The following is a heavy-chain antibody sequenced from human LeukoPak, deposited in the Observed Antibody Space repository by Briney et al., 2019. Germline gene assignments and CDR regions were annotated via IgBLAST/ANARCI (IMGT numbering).Heavy chain of an antibody. CDR2: ISGNGDKT. CDR1: GFTFSNYV. Sequence: GGSLRLSCAASGFTFSNYVMSWVRQGPGKGLEWVSGISGNGDKTYYADSVKGRFSISRDNSKNTLYLQLNSLRAEDTAIYYCTKDRGDILLRVDALRSDHWGQGNLVTVSS. D-gene: IGHD2-8*01. V-gene: IGHV3-23*01. CDR3: TKDRGDILLRVDALRSDH. J-gene: IGHJ4*02.